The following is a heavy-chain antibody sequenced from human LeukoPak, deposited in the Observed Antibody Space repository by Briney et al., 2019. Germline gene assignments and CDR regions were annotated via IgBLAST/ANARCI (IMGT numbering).Heavy chain of an antibody. CDR1: GFTFSSYS. J-gene: IGHJ6*02. V-gene: IGHV3-21*04. Sequence: PGGSLRLSCAASGFTFSSYSMNWVRQAPGKGLEWVSSISSSSSYIYYADSVKGRFTISRDNAKNTLYLQMNSLRAEDTAVYYCAKWVVGGGYYYYGMDVWGQGTTVTVSS. D-gene: IGHD1-26*01. CDR2: ISSSSSYI. CDR3: AKWVVGGGYYYYGMDV.